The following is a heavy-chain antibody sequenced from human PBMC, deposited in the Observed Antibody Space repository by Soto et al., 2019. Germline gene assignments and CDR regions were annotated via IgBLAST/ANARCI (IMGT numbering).Heavy chain of an antibody. D-gene: IGHD6-19*01. V-gene: IGHV1-18*01. CDR3: ARDHGGSGWYFAFDI. CDR1: GYTFTSYG. CDR2: ISAYNGNT. J-gene: IGHJ3*02. Sequence: ASVKVSCKASGYTFTSYGISWVRQAPGQGLEWMGWISAYNGNTNYAQKLQGRVTMTTDTSTSTAYRELRSLRSDDTAVYYCARDHGGSGWYFAFDIWGQGTMVTVSS.